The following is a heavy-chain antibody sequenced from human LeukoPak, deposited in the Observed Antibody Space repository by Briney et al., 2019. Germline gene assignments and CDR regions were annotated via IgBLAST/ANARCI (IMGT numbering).Heavy chain of an antibody. V-gene: IGHV3-74*01. D-gene: IGHD1-26*01. CDR2: INSDGINT. J-gene: IGHJ4*02. CDR3: ARGLYSGTLFDC. CDR1: GFTFSNYW. Sequence: GGSLRLSCAASGFTFSNYWMHWVRQAPGKGLVWVSRINSDGINTSYADSVKGRFTISRDNAKNTLNLQMNSLRAEDTAVYYCARGLYSGTLFDCWGQGTLVTVSS.